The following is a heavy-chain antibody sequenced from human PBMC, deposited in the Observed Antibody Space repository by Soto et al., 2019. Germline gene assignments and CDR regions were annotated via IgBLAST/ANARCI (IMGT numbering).Heavy chain of an antibody. J-gene: IGHJ4*02. CDR1: GFTVSTYY. D-gene: IGHD3-3*01. CDR2: IYGSGNT. V-gene: IGHV3-53*01. CDR3: VRVSLYDLGRKFDN. Sequence: EVQLVESGGGLIQPGGSLRLSCAASGFTVSTYYMSWVRQAPGKGLEWVSAIYGSGNTYYADSVKGRFTIASDNSKNTLYLQMSSLRVEDTAVYYCVRVSLYDLGRKFDNWGQGTLVTVSS.